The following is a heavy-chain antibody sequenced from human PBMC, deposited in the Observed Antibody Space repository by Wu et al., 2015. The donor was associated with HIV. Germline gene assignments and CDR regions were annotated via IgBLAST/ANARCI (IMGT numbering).Heavy chain of an antibody. V-gene: IGHV1-46*01. CDR3: ARERVDYDSSGYRAHRGHHFDY. J-gene: IGHJ4*02. D-gene: IGHD3-22*01. CDR1: GYTFTSYY. CDR2: INPSGGST. Sequence: QVRAGGSLGREVKKAWGSVKVSCKAFGYTFTSYYMHWVRQAPGQGLEWMGIINPSGGSTSYAQKFQGRVTMTRDTSTSTVYMELSSLRSEDTAVYYCARERVDYDSSGYRAHRGHHFDYWGQGTLVTVSS.